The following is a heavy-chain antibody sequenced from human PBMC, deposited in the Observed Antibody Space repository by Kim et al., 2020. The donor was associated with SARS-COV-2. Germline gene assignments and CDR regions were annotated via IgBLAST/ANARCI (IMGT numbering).Heavy chain of an antibody. J-gene: IGHJ3*01. D-gene: IGHD3-10*01. V-gene: IGHV2-70*01. CDR3: ARSITMVRGVIITYDALNAFDV. Sequence: SGPTLVNPTQTLTLTCTFSGFSLRTSGMCVSWIRQPPGKALEWLALIDWDDDKYYSTSLKTRLTISKDTSKNQVVLTMTNMDPVDTATYYCARSITMVRGVIITYDALNAFDVCGQGTIVTVSS. CDR2: IDWDDDK. CDR1: GFSLRTSGMC.